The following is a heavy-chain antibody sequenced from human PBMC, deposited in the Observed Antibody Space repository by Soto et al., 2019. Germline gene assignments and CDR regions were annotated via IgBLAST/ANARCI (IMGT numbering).Heavy chain of an antibody. D-gene: IGHD3-3*01. CDR3: AGIGEEIYYGMDV. CDR1: GGSMRSYY. Sequence: QVQLQESGPGLVKPSETLSLTCTVSGGSMRSYYWNWIRQPAGEGLEWIGRIYARGSTKYNPSLESRVTMFVDVSQNQFSLRLTSVTAADTAVHYCAGIGEEIYYGMDVWGQGTTVTVSS. CDR2: IYARGST. J-gene: IGHJ6*02. V-gene: IGHV4-4*07.